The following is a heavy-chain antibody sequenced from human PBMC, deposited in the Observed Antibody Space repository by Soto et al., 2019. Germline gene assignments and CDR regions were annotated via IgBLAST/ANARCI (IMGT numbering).Heavy chain of an antibody. CDR2: IIPIFGTA. D-gene: IGHD2-15*01. V-gene: IGHV1-69*13. CDR3: AREYCSGGSCYSDY. CDR1: GGTFSSYD. J-gene: IGHJ4*02. Sequence: SVKVSCKASGGTFSSYDISWVRQAPGQGLEWMGGIIPIFGTANYAQKFQGRVTITADESTSTAYMELSSLRSEDTAVYYCAREYCSGGSCYSDYWGQGTLVTVSS.